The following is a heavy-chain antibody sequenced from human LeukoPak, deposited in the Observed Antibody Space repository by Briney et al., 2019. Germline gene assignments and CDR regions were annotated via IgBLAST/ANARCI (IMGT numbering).Heavy chain of an antibody. CDR1: GGTFSSYA. V-gene: IGHV1-69*13. CDR3: ARHRCSGGSCYPMNWFDT. J-gene: IGHJ5*02. Sequence: ASVKVSCKASGGTFSSYAISWVRQAPGQGLEWMGGIIPIFGTANYAQKFQGRVTITADESTSTAYMELSSLRSEDTAVYYCARHRCSGGSCYPMNWFDTWGQGTLVTVSS. CDR2: IIPIFGTA. D-gene: IGHD2-15*01.